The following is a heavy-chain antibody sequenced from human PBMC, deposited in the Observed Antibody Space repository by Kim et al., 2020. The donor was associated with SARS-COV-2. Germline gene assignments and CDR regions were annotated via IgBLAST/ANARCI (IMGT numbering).Heavy chain of an antibody. CDR1: GFTFSDYY. Sequence: GGSLRLSCATSGFTFSDYYMDWVRQAPGKGLEWVGRTANKGDSYATDYAASVRGRFSISRDDSKKSLYLQMNSLETEDTAVYYCARRSGGYHYFYYWGQG. V-gene: IGHV3-72*01. D-gene: IGHD1-26*01. CDR3: ARRSGGYHYFYY. J-gene: IGHJ4*02. CDR2: TANKGDSYAT.